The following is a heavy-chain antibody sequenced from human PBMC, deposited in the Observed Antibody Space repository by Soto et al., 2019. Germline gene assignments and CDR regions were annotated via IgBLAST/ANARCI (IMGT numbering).Heavy chain of an antibody. CDR2: IYHSGST. CDR3: ASSRPQDYDFWSGYYYFDY. J-gene: IGHJ4*02. D-gene: IGHD3-3*01. V-gene: IGHV4-30-2*01. Sequence: TSETLSLTCAVSGGSISSGGYSWSWIRQPPGKGLEWIGYIYHSGSTNYTPSLKSRVTISVDKSKNQFSLKLSSVTAADTAVYYCASSRPQDYDFWSGYYYFDYWGQGTLVTVSS. CDR1: GGSISSGGYS.